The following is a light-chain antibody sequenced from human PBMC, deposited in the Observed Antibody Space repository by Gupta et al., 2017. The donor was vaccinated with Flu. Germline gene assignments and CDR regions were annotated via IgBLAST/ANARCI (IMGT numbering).Light chain of an antibody. Sequence: SVTISCTGTSSDVGRYNFVSWYQHHPHRAPKLIISDVTKRPSGGPDRFSGSKSGNPASLTISGLQPDDEAEYFCCSYAGTNTWLFGGGTTLTVL. J-gene: IGLJ3*02. CDR1: SSDVGRYNF. CDR3: CSYAGTNTWL. V-gene: IGLV2-11*01. CDR2: DVT.